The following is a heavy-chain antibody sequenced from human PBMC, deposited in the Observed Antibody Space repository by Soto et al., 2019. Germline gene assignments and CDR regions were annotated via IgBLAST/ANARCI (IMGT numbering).Heavy chain of an antibody. CDR3: SRRRGASTTGGAFDI. Sequence: QITVKESGPTLVTPTQTLTLTCTLSGFSFSTSGAGVGWIRQPPGKALEWLALIFWNDDKRYTPSLNSRLTITKDTSKNQVVLTMSNLDPVDTATYFCSRRRGASTTGGAFDIWGLGTKVTVSS. CDR2: IFWNDDK. D-gene: IGHD1-1*01. V-gene: IGHV2-5*01. CDR1: GFSFSTSGAG. J-gene: IGHJ3*02.